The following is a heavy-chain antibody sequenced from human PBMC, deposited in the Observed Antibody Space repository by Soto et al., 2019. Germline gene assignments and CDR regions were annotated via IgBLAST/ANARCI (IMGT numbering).Heavy chain of an antibody. V-gene: IGHV3-30-3*01. J-gene: IGHJ4*02. D-gene: IGHD6-13*01. CDR3: ARRGPGTYFDY. CDR2: ISYDGSNK. Sequence: PGGSLRLSCAASGFTFNNYAMHWVRQAPGKGLEWVALISYDGSNKYYADSVKGRFTISRDNSKNTLYLQMNSLRAEDTAVYYCARRGPGTYFDYWGQGTLVTVSS. CDR1: GFTFNNYA.